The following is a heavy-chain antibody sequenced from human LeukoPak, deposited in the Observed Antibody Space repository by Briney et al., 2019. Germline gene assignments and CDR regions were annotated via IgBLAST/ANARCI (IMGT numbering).Heavy chain of an antibody. CDR3: ARAISGDSFVFDY. V-gene: IGHV4-31*03. CDR1: GGSISSGGYY. D-gene: IGHD4-17*01. CDR2: IYYSGST. Sequence: SETLSLTCTVSGGSISSGGYYWNWIRQHPGKGLEWIGYIYYSGSTYYNPSLKGRVSLSVDTSKNQFSLKLSSVTAADTAVYYCARAISGDSFVFDYWGQGTLVTVSS. J-gene: IGHJ4*02.